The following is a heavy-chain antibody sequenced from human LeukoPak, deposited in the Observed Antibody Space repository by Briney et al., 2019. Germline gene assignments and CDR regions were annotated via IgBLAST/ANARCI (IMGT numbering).Heavy chain of an antibody. CDR2: ISYDGSNK. J-gene: IGHJ4*02. Sequence: GGSLRLSCAASGFTFSSYAMHWVRQAPGKGLEWVAVISYDGSNKYYADSVKGRFTISRDNSKNTLYLQMNSLRAEDTAVYYCARPRWAAAGTRGVVLDYWGQGTLVTVSP. V-gene: IGHV3-30-3*01. CDR1: GFTFSSYA. D-gene: IGHD6-13*01. CDR3: ARPRWAAAGTRGVVLDY.